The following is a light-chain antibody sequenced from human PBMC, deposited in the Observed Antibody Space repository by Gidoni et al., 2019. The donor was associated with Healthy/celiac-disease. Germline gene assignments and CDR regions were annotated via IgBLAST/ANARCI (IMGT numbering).Light chain of an antibody. V-gene: IGLV2-14*01. CDR1: SSDVGGYNY. CDR3: SSYTSSSTYV. J-gene: IGLJ1*01. CDR2: EVS. Sequence: QSALPQPAAVSGSPGPSITIPCTGTSSDVGGYNYVSWYQQHPGKAPKLMIYEVSNRPSGVPDRFSGSKSGNTASLTISGLQAEDEADYYCSSYTSSSTYVFGTGTKVTVL.